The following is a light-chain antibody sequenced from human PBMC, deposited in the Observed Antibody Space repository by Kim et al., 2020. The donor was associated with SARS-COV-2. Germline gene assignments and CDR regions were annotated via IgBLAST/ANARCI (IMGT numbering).Light chain of an antibody. J-gene: IGLJ3*02. V-gene: IGLV10-54*01. CDR2: RNN. CDR3: SAWDSSLNAWV. CDR1: SNNVGNQG. Sequence: QAGLTQPPSVSKGLRQTATLTCTGNSNNVGNQGAAWLQQHQGHPPKLLSYRNNNWPSGISERFSASRSGNTASLTITGLQPEDETDYYCSAWDSSLNAWVFGGGTQLTVL.